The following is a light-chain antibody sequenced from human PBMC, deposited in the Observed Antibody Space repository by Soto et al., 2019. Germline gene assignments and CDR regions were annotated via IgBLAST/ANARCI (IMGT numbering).Light chain of an antibody. CDR2: GAS. Sequence: DTQMTQSPYSLPASVADRVTITCRASQSSSNHLNSYQQKPGKVPEVLIYGASSLQAGVPSRFTGSGSGTEFTLTINSLRPEDCATSYCRRVCSFPHTFGQGPKLEV. CDR3: RRVCSFPHT. J-gene: IGKJ2*01. CDR1: QSSSNH. V-gene: IGKV1-39*01.